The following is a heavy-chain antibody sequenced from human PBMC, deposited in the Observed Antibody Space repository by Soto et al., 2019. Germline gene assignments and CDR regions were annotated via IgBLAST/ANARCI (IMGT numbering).Heavy chain of an antibody. J-gene: IGHJ6*02. D-gene: IGHD3-10*01. Sequence: QVQLVQSGAEVKKPGSSVKVSCKASRGTFSSYAISWVRQAPGQGLEWMGGIIPIFGTANYAQKFQGRVTITADESTSTAYMELSSLRSEDTAVYYCARDNRITMVRGVISDYYYGMDVWGQGTTVTVSS. CDR3: ARDNRITMVRGVISDYYYGMDV. V-gene: IGHV1-69*01. CDR1: RGTFSSYA. CDR2: IIPIFGTA.